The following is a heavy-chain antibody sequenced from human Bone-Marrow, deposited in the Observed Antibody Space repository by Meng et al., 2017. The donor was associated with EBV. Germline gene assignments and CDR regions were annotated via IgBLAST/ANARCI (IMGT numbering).Heavy chain of an antibody. V-gene: IGHV4-39*07. CDR3: ARGEVRAVIITYFDS. CDR1: GECTCWGRFH. CDR2: IRHVRTT. J-gene: IGHJ4*02. D-gene: IGHD3-10*01. Sequence: HLAASGLVPVWPSEALSHTCLVVGECTCWGRFHSGCIRHFPGKGLEYMRSIRHVRTTCSNPSLLRRVRISADRSDNRFSLTLKSVTAADTAKYDCARGEVRAVIITYFDSWGQGTLVTVSS.